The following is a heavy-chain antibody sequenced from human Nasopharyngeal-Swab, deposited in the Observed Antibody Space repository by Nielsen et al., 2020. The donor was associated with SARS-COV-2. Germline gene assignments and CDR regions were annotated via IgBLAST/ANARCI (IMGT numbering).Heavy chain of an antibody. Sequence: SETLSLTCAVYGGSFSGYCWSWIRQPPGKGLEWIGEISHYGSTNYSPSLKSRVTMSVDTSKNQFSLKLTSVTAADTAVYHCARGRSTGWYHYNFDFWGQGTLVTVSS. D-gene: IGHD6-19*01. J-gene: IGHJ4*02. CDR3: ARGRSTGWYHYNFDF. CDR1: GGSFSGYC. CDR2: ISHYGST. V-gene: IGHV4-34*01.